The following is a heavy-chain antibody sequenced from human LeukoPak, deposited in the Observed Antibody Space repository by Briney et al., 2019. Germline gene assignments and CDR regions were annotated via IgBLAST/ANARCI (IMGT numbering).Heavy chain of an antibody. CDR1: GGTFSSYA. CDR3: ARYTGVYAVYYYYYYMDV. D-gene: IGHD2-8*01. V-gene: IGHV1-69*06. Sequence: ASVKVSCKASGGTFSSYAISWVRQAPGQGLEWMGGIIPIFGTANYAQKFQGRVTITADKSTSTAYMELSSLRSEDTAVYYCARYTGVYAVYYYYYYMDVWGKGTTVTVSS. CDR2: IIPIFGTA. J-gene: IGHJ6*03.